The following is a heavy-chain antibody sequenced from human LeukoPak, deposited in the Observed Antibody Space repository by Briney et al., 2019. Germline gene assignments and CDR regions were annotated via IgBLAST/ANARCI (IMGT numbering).Heavy chain of an antibody. CDR3: ASETLDYEGYDY. D-gene: IGHD4-17*01. J-gene: IGHJ4*02. CDR2: IYYSGST. Sequence: SETLSLTCTVSGGSISSSSYYWGWIRQPPGKGLEWIGSIYYSGSTYYNPSLKSRVTISVDTSKNQFSLKLSSVTAADTAVYYCASETLDYEGYDYWGQGTLVTVSS. CDR1: GGSISSSSYY. V-gene: IGHV4-39*01.